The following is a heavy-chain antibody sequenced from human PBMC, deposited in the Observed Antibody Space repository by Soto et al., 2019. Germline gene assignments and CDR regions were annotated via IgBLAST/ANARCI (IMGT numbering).Heavy chain of an antibody. V-gene: IGHV4-39*02. Sequence: PSETLSLTCTVSGDSVSTNSYSWGWIRQSPGKGLEWIGTIYSSENTYYNPSLLSRVTISVDTSKNEFSLRLSSVTAADTAVYYCARERPDGARLDPWGQGTLVTVSS. CDR1: GDSVSTNSYS. J-gene: IGHJ5*02. CDR3: ARERPDGARLDP. D-gene: IGHD6-6*01. CDR2: IYSSENT.